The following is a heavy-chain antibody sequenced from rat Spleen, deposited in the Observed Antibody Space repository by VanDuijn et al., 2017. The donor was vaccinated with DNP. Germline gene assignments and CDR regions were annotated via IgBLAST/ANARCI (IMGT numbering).Heavy chain of an antibody. CDR2: VNSAGST. J-gene: IGHJ2*01. V-gene: IGHV3-3*01. CDR1: GYPITSSYR. CDR3: ARWVRALDY. D-gene: IGHD4-1*01. Sequence: EVQLQESGPGLVKPSQSLSLTRSVTGYPITSSYRWNWIRKFPGNKLEWMGSVNSAGSTNYNPSLKSRISITRDTSKNQFFLHLNSVTTEDTATYYCARWVRALDYWGQGVMVTVSS.